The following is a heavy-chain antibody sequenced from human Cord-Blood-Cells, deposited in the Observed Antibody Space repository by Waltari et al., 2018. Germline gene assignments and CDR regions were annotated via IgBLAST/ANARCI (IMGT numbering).Heavy chain of an antibody. D-gene: IGHD5-12*01. J-gene: IGHJ3*02. Sequence: QLQLQESGPGLVKPSATLSLPCTVSGGSISSRSYYWGWIRQPPGKGLEWIGSIYYSGSTYYNPSLKSRVTISVDTSKNQFSLKLSSVTAADTAVYYYASRGYSGYDYAFDIWGQGTMVTVSS. CDR2: IYYSGST. V-gene: IGHV4-39*01. CDR1: GGSISSRSYY. CDR3: ASRGYSGYDYAFDI.